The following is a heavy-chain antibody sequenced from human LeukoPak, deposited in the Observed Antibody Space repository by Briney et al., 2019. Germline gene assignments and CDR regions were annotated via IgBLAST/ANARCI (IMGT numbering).Heavy chain of an antibody. CDR2: INAGNGNT. CDR3: ARDGAIGSTSFDL. D-gene: IGHD2-2*01. Sequence: ASVKASCKASGYTFTSYAMHWVRQAPGQRLEWMGWINAGNGNTKYSQEFQGRVTITRDTSASTAYMELSSLRSDDTAVYYCARDGAIGSTSFDLWGRGTLVTVSS. CDR1: GYTFTSYA. V-gene: IGHV1-3*01. J-gene: IGHJ2*01.